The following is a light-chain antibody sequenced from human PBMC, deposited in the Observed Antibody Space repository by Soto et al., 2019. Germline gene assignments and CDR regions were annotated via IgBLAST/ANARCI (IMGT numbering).Light chain of an antibody. J-gene: IGLJ1*01. Sequence: QSVLTQPASVSGSPGQSVTISCTGTSSDVGAYNYVSWFQQHPGKAPKLMIYDVSNRPSGIPNRFSGSKSGNTASLTISGLQADDEADYYCSSYTSSGLYVFGTGTKLTVL. CDR2: DVS. CDR1: SSDVGAYNY. CDR3: SSYTSSGLYV. V-gene: IGLV2-14*01.